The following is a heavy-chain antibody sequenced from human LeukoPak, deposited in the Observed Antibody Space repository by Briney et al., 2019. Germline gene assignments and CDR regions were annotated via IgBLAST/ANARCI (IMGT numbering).Heavy chain of an antibody. D-gene: IGHD1-26*01. CDR1: GFTFDDYA. CDR3: AKDSSYWELLIDY. Sequence: GGSLRLSCAASGFTFDDYAMHWVRQAPGKGLEWVSGISWNSGSIGYADSVKGRFTISRDNAKDSLYLQMNSLRAEDTALYYCAKDSSYWELLIDYWGQGTLVTASS. J-gene: IGHJ4*02. V-gene: IGHV3-9*01. CDR2: ISWNSGSI.